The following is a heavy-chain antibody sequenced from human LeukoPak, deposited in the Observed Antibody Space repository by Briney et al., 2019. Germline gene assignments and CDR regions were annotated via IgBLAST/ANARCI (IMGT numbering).Heavy chain of an antibody. Sequence: GRSLRLSCAASGFTYSSYGMHWVRQAPGKGLEWVAVRWYDGSNKYYADSVKGRFTISRDNSKNTLYLQMNSLRAEDTAVYYCAAQGYCSSTSCYRGNYWGQGTLVTVSS. D-gene: IGHD2-2*02. J-gene: IGHJ4*02. CDR3: AAQGYCSSTSCYRGNY. CDR2: RWYDGSNK. CDR1: GFTYSSYG. V-gene: IGHV3-33*01.